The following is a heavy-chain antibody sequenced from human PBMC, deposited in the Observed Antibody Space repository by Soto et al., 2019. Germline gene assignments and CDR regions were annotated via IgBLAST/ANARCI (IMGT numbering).Heavy chain of an antibody. CDR1: GFTFSSYA. J-gene: IGHJ6*02. Sequence: QPGGSLRLSCAASGFTFSSYAMSWVRQAPGKGLEWVSAISGSGGSTYYADSVKGRFTISRDNSKNTLYLQMNSLRAEDTAVYYCSRPRSGSYYSGMDVWGQGTTVTVSS. D-gene: IGHD3-10*01. V-gene: IGHV3-23*01. CDR3: SRPRSGSYYSGMDV. CDR2: ISGSGGST.